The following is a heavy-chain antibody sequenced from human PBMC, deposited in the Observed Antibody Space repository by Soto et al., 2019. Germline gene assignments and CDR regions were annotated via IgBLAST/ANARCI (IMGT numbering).Heavy chain of an antibody. V-gene: IGHV3-53*01. Sequence: EVQLVESGGDLIQPGGSLRLSCAASGLTVTNSYMAWVRQAPGKGLAWVSVVYTSGRTYHADSVKGRFTVSRDISTNMFFLQMNKLSAEDMATYYCARAGFERLYFDQWGRGTLVTVSS. CDR1: GLTVTNSY. CDR2: VYTSGRT. CDR3: ARAGFERLYFDQ. J-gene: IGHJ4*02. D-gene: IGHD1-1*01.